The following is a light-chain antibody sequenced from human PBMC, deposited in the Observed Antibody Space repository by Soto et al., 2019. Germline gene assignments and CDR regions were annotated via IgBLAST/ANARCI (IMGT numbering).Light chain of an antibody. CDR3: QQYTNWPRT. J-gene: IGKJ1*01. V-gene: IGKV3-15*01. CDR1: QSVSSN. CDR2: GAS. Sequence: EIVMTQSPGTLSVSPGERVTLSCRASQSVSSNLAWYQQKPGQAPRLLIYGASTRATGIPARFSGSGSGTEFTLTISSLQSEDFAIYYCQQYTNWPRTFGLGTKVEIK.